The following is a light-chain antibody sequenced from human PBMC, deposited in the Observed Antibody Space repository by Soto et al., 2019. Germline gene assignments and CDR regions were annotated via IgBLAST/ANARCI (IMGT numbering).Light chain of an antibody. CDR1: QTISSW. CDR3: QQYHTSSIT. J-gene: IGKJ5*01. Sequence: IQRTQYTSTLSASVGDRVTITCRASQTISSWLAWYQQKPGKAPTLLIYDASTLERGVPSRFSGTGSGTEFTLSIDSLQPDDFATYYCQQYHTSSITFGQGTRLEIK. V-gene: IGKV1-5*01. CDR2: DAS.